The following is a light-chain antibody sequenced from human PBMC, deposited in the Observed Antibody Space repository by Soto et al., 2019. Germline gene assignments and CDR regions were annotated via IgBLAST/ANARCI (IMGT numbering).Light chain of an antibody. CDR1: SGDIGTYNL. V-gene: IGLV2-23*01. CDR3: CSYAGRSTVI. J-gene: IGLJ2*01. Sequence: QSVLTQPASVSGSPGQSSTISCTGSSGDIGTYNLVSWYQQHPGRAPKLIIFEGNKRPSGVSNRFSASKSGNTASLAISGLQAEDEADYHCCSYAGRSTVICGGGTKVTVL. CDR2: EGN.